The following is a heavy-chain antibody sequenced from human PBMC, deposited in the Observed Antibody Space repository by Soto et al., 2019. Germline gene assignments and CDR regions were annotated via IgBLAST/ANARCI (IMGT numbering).Heavy chain of an antibody. CDR3: ARGGYCSGGSCYSNYYYYYMDV. J-gene: IGHJ6*03. V-gene: IGHV4-4*02. Sequence: SETLSLTCAVSSGSISSSNWWSWVRQPPGKGLEWIGEIYHSGSTNYNPSLKSRVTISVDKSKNQFSLKLSSVTAADTAVYYCARGGYCSGGSCYSNYYYYYMDVWGKGTTVTVSS. CDR2: IYHSGST. CDR1: SGSISSSNW. D-gene: IGHD2-15*01.